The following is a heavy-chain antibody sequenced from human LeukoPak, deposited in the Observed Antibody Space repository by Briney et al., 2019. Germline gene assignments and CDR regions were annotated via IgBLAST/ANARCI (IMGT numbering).Heavy chain of an antibody. V-gene: IGHV1-46*01. CDR3: ARVGFDWLSMGDAFDI. Sequence: ASVKVSCKASGYTFTSYYMHWVRQAPGQGLEWMGIINPSGGSTSYAQKFQSRVTMTRDMSTSTVYMELSSLRSEDTAVYYCARVGFDWLSMGDAFDIWGQGTMATVSS. J-gene: IGHJ3*02. CDR1: GYTFTSYY. D-gene: IGHD3-9*01. CDR2: INPSGGST.